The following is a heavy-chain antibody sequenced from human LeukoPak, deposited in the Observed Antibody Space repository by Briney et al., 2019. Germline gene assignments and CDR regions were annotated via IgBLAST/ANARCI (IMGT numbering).Heavy chain of an antibody. J-gene: IGHJ4*02. Sequence: SGXTLGHPTQQRTLTCTFSGLSLGTSGVGEGWRRQPPEKALEGLAINKWDDEKRFSPSLKSRLTITKHTSTIQLVLTMTNMDPVDTATYYCAHSPFNYYDSSGYLPPPYSFDYWGQGTLVTVSS. CDR3: AHSPFNYYDSSGYLPPPYSFDY. CDR1: GLSLGTSGVG. D-gene: IGHD3-22*01. CDR2: NKWDDEK. V-gene: IGHV2-5*02.